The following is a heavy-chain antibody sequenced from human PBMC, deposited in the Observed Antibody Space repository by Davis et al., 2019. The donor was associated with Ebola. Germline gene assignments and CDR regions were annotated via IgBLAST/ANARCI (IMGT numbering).Heavy chain of an antibody. J-gene: IGHJ5*02. CDR3: AREDSPNWFDP. CDR2: MNPNSGNT. Sequence: ASVKVSCKTSGYTFTNYDINWVRQATGQGLEWMGWMNPNSGNTGYAQKFQGRVTMTRNTSISTAYMELSSLRSEDTAVYYCAREDSPNWFDPWGQGTLVTVSS. CDR1: GYTFTNYD. V-gene: IGHV1-8*01. D-gene: IGHD2-15*01.